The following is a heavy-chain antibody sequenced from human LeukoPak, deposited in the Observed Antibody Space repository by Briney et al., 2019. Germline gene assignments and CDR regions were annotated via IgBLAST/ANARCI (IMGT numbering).Heavy chain of an antibody. J-gene: IGHJ4*02. D-gene: IGHD2/OR15-2a*01. Sequence: SETLSLTCTVSDDSITMYYWTWIRQPPGKGLEWIGYVDHTGSTKFNPSLNGRVSISRDTSNNFFSLRLRSVTAADTAVYSCARDPEYHTAGGYFDYWGQGTLVTVSS. CDR3: ARDPEYHTAGGYFDY. V-gene: IGHV4-59*01. CDR1: DDSITMYY. CDR2: VDHTGST.